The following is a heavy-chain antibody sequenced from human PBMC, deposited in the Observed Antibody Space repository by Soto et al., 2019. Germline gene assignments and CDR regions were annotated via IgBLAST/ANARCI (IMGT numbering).Heavy chain of an antibody. J-gene: IGHJ6*02. D-gene: IGHD3-3*01. Sequence: SQTLSLTCAISGYSVSSNSAAWNWIRQSPSRGLEWLGRTYYRSKWYNDYAGSVKSRITITPDTSKKQFSLQLNSVTPEDTAVYYCARVETYDFCSGYHTHPTKKYYYYGMDVWGQGTTVTVSS. CDR2: TYYRSKWYN. CDR1: GYSVSSNSAA. V-gene: IGHV6-1*01. CDR3: ARVETYDFCSGYHTHPTKKYYYYGMDV.